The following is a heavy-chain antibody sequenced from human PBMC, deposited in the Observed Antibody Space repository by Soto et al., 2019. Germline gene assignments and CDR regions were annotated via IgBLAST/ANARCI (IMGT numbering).Heavy chain of an antibody. V-gene: IGHV4-59*01. D-gene: IGHD3-22*01. J-gene: IGHJ1*01. CDR2: IYYSGST. CDR1: GGSISSYY. Sequence: LSLTCTVSGGSISSYYWSWIRQPPGKGLEWIGYIYYSGSTNYNPSLKSRVTISVDTSKNQFSLKLSSVTAADTAVYYCARGRGFYYDSSGYILQHWGQGTLVTVSS. CDR3: ARGRGFYYDSSGYILQH.